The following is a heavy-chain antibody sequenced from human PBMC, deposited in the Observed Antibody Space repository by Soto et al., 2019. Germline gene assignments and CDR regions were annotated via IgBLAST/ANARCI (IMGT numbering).Heavy chain of an antibody. V-gene: IGHV3-23*01. Sequence: EVQLLESGGGFVQPGGSLRLSCVASGFTFSSYSMSWARQAPGKGLEWVSAISGSAGSTYYADSVKGRFTISRDNSKNTLFLQMDSLRAEDTALYYCAKNTVCTTSTWYFDHWGEGTLVTVSS. CDR1: GFTFSSYS. D-gene: IGHD2-8*01. CDR3: AKNTVCTTSTWYFDH. J-gene: IGHJ4*02. CDR2: ISGSAGST.